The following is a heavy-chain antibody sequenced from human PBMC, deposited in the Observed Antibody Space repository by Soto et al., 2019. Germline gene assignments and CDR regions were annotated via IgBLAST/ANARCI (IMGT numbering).Heavy chain of an antibody. CDR1: GGSVSSGSYY. CDR3: ARSEYSSFLFDY. D-gene: IGHD6-6*01. CDR2: IYYSGST. J-gene: IGHJ4*02. V-gene: IGHV4-61*01. Sequence: SETLSLTCTVSGGSVSSGSYYWSWIRQPPGKGLEWIGYIYYSGSTNYNPSLKSRVTISVDTSKNQFSLKLSSVTAADTAVYYCARSEYSSFLFDYWGQGTLVTVSS.